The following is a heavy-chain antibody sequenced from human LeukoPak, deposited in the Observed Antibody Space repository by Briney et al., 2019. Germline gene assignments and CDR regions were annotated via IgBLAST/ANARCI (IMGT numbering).Heavy chain of an antibody. CDR1: GFTFSDYY. V-gene: IGHV3-49*03. Sequence: GGSLRLSCTVSGFTFSDYYMTWFRQAPGKGLEWVSFIRNKASGGTTEHAASVRGRFTTSRDDSKSIAYLQMNSLKTEDTALYYCTRDRIMTDFWGQGTLVTVSS. CDR3: TRDRIMTDF. J-gene: IGHJ4*02. CDR2: IRNKASGGTT. D-gene: IGHD2-15*01.